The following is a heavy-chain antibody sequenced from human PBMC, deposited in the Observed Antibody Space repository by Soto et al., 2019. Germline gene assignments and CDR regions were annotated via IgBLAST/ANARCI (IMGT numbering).Heavy chain of an antibody. CDR2: ISGSGGST. D-gene: IGHD2-2*01. CDR3: AKDPKYQPSYGMDV. CDR1: GFTFSSYA. V-gene: IGHV3-23*01. Sequence: EVQLLESGGGLVQPGGSLRLSCAASGFTFSSYAMNWVRQAPGKGLEWVSAISGSGGSTYYADSVKGRFTISRDNSKNTLYLQMNSLRAEDTAVYYCAKDPKYQPSYGMDVWGQGTTVTVSS. J-gene: IGHJ6*02.